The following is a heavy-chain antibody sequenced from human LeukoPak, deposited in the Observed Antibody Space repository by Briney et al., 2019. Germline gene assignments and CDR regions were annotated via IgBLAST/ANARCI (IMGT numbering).Heavy chain of an antibody. V-gene: IGHV4-59*01. J-gene: IGHJ4*02. CDR3: ARGHSSGWYYFDY. CDR2: IYYSGST. D-gene: IGHD6-19*01. CDR1: GGTIRSYY. Sequence: PSETLSLTRTVSGGTIRSYYWNWIRQPPGKGLEWIGYIYYSGSTNYNPSVESRVTISVDTSKNQFSLKLSSVTAADTAVYYCARGHSSGWYYFDYWGQGTLVTVSS.